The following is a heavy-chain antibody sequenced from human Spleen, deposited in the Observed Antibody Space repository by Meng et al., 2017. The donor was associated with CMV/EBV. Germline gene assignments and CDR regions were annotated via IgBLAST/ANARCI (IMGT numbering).Heavy chain of an antibody. D-gene: IGHD3-9*01. CDR2: IYWNDDK. Sequence: SGPTLVKPTETLTLTCTFSGFSPNTIGLGVGWIRQPPGKALEWLALIYWNDDKRYSPALKNRLTISKDTSNNQVVLTMANMDPVDTATYSCAHTPYDPAGYSPPFQIWGQGTMVTVSS. CDR3: AHTPYDPAGYSPPFQI. J-gene: IGHJ3*02. CDR1: GFSPNTIGLG. V-gene: IGHV2-5*01.